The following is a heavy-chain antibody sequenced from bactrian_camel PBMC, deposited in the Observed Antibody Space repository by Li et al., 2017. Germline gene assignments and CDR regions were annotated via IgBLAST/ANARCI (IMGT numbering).Heavy chain of an antibody. CDR2: LDADGST. D-gene: IGHD2*01. CDR1: GYPDCSYF. Sequence: DVQLVESGGGSVQAGGSLRLSCTTSGYPDCSYFMSWYRQAPGKERELVSRLDADGSTTYADSVKGRFTISRDNAKNTLYLQMNSLEPEDTAMYYCAADSQFGVLALPATYEYYGQGTQVTVS. V-gene: IGHV3S10*01. J-gene: IGHJ4*01.